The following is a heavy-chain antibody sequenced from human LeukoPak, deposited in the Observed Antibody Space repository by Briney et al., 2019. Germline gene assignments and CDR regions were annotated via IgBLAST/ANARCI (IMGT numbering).Heavy chain of an antibody. D-gene: IGHD6-13*01. CDR3: AKGTSGYTSSWYVY. J-gene: IGHJ4*02. CDR2: ISYDGSNK. CDR1: GFTFSSYG. Sequence: GGSLRLSCAASGFTFSSYGMHWVRQAPGKGLEWVAVISYDGSNKYYADSVKGRFTISRDNSKNSLYLQMNSLRAEDTALYYCAKGTSGYTSSWYVYWGQGTLVTVSS. V-gene: IGHV3-30*18.